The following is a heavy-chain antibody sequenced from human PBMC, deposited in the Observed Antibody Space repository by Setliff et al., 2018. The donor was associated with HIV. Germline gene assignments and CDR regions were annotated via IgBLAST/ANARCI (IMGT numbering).Heavy chain of an antibody. Sequence: SVKVSCKASGGTFSSYAISWVRQAPGHGLEWMGGIIPIFGTANYAQKFRVRVTIPADKSTSTAYMELSSLPYDDTAVYYCVRGGVRGTEYVYLDFWGQGTLVTVSS. J-gene: IGHJ4*02. V-gene: IGHV1-69*06. CDR2: IIPIFGTA. D-gene: IGHD3-10*01. CDR1: GGTFSSYA. CDR3: VRGGVRGTEYVYLDF.